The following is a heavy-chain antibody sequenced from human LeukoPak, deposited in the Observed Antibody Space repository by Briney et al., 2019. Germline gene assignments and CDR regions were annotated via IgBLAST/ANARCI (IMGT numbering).Heavy chain of an antibody. Sequence: PGRSLRLSCAASGFTFSSYAMHWVRQAPGKGLEWVAVISYDGSNKYYADSVKGRFTISRDNSKNTLYLQMNSLRAEDTAVYYCAKDTGLDYWGQGTLVTVSS. CDR3: AKDTGLDY. V-gene: IGHV3-30-3*01. CDR1: GFTFSSYA. J-gene: IGHJ4*02. CDR2: ISYDGSNK. D-gene: IGHD1-14*01.